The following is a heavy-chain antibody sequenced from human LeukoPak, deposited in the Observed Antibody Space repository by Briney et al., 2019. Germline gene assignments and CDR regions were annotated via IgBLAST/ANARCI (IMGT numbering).Heavy chain of an antibody. CDR2: ISYDGSNK. V-gene: IGHV3-30*04. CDR1: GFTFSSYA. CDR3: AFPLIGGTMIAGGG. D-gene: IGHD3-22*01. Sequence: GGSLRLSCAASGFTFSSYAMHWVRQAPGKGLEWVAVISYDGSNKYYADSVKGRFTISRDNSKNTLYLQMNSLRAEDTAVYYCAFPLIGGTMIAGGGWGQGTLVTVSS. J-gene: IGHJ4*02.